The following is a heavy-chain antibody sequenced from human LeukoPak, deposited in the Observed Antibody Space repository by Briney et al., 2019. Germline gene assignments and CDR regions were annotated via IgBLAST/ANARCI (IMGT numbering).Heavy chain of an antibody. D-gene: IGHD5-18*01. V-gene: IGHV3-48*03. CDR3: ARDGGKLWLRSFDY. Sequence: GGSLRLSCAASGFTFSSYEMNWVRQAPGKGLEWVSYISSSGSTMYYADSVKGRFTISRDNAKNSLYLQMNSLRAEDTAVYYCARDGGKLWLRSFDYWGQGTLVTVSS. CDR2: ISSSGSTM. CDR1: GFTFSSYE. J-gene: IGHJ4*02.